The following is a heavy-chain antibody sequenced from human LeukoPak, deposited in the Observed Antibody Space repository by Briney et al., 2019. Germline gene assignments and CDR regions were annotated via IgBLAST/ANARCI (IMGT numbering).Heavy chain of an antibody. CDR1: GFTFDDYA. CDR3: AKGYSYVSKSNFDY. J-gene: IGHJ4*02. V-gene: IGHV3-9*01. D-gene: IGHD5-18*01. Sequence: GRSLRLSCAASGFTFDDYAMHWVRQAPGKGLEWVSGISWNSGSIGYADSVKGRFTISRDNAKNSLYLQMNGLRPEDTALYYCAKGYSYVSKSNFDYWGQGTLVTVSS. CDR2: ISWNSGSI.